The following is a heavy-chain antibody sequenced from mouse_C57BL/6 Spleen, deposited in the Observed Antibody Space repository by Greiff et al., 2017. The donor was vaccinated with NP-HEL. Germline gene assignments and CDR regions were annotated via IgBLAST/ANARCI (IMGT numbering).Heavy chain of an antibody. J-gene: IGHJ4*01. CDR1: GYTFTDYE. CDR2: IDPATGGT. CDR3: TRGYDGYYGDMDY. D-gene: IGHD2-3*01. Sequence: QVQLQQSGAELVRPGASVTLSCKASGYTFTDYEMHWVKQTPVHGLEWIGAIDPATGGTAYNQKFKGKAILTADKSSSTAYMELRSLTSEDSAVYYCTRGYDGYYGDMDYWGQGTSVTVSS. V-gene: IGHV1-15*01.